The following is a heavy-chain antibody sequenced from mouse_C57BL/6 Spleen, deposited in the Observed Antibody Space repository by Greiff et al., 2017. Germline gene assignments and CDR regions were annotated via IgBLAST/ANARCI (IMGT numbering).Heavy chain of an antibody. CDR3: ARPRYYGSSYNYAMDY. CDR1: GYTFTDYY. J-gene: IGHJ4*01. CDR2: INPYNGGT. Sequence: VQLKESGPVLVKPGASVKMSCKASGYTFTDYYMNWVKQSHGKSLEWIGVINPYNGGTSYNQKFKGKATLTVDKSSSTAYMELNSLTSEDSAVYYCARPRYYGSSYNYAMDYWGQGTSVTVSS. V-gene: IGHV1-19*01. D-gene: IGHD1-1*01.